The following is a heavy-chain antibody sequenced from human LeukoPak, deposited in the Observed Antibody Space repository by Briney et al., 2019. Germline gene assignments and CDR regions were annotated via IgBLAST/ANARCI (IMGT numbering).Heavy chain of an antibody. CDR2: IRNKANSYTT. J-gene: IGHJ4*02. CDR3: SRASIITTPYFFDY. D-gene: IGHD3-3*01. V-gene: IGHV3-72*01. Sequence: GGSLRLSCAASGFSFSDHYMDWVRQAPGKGLEWVGRIRNKANSYTTEYAASVKGRFTISRDDSKNSLYLQMNSLKTEDTAVYYCSRASIITTPYFFDYWGQGTLVTVSS. CDR1: GFSFSDHY.